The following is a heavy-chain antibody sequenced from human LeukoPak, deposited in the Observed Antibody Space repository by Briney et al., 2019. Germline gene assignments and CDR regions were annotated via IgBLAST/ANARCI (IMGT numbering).Heavy chain of an antibody. CDR3: AEGLTSGYNSYFHH. D-gene: IGHD1-20*01. Sequence: GGSLRLSCAASGFTFSSYSMNWVRQAPGKGLEWVSSISSSSSYIYYADSVKGRFTISRDNSKNTLYLQMNSLGAEATAVYYCAEGLTSGYNSYFHHWGEGALVTVSS. CDR2: ISSSSSYI. CDR1: GFTFSSYS. J-gene: IGHJ1*01. V-gene: IGHV3-21*01.